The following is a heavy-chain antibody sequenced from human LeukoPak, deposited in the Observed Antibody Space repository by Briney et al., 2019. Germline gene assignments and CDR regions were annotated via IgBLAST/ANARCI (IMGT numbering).Heavy chain of an antibody. CDR3: AREASGYYHVFDS. Sequence: GGSLRLSCEASGFSLSTYFISWIRQAPGKGLEWVSYITNSGRSTKYADAVKGRFTISRDNTKQSVYLEMTDLRAEDTAVYYCAREASGYYHVFDSWGQGTLVTVSS. D-gene: IGHD3-3*01. V-gene: IGHV3-11*04. J-gene: IGHJ4*02. CDR2: ITNSGRST. CDR1: GFSLSTYF.